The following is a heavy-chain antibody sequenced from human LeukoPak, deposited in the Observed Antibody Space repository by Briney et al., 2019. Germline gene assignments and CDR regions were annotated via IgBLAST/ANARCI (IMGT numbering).Heavy chain of an antibody. CDR2: ITTSGSTT. CDR3: AREAYDSSLY. Sequence: TGGSLRLSCAASGFTFSSYEMNWVRQAPGKRLEWVSYITTSGSTTYYADSVKGRFTISRDNAKNSLFLQMNSLRAEDTAVYYCAREAYDSSLYWGQGTLVTVSS. D-gene: IGHD3-22*01. J-gene: IGHJ4*02. V-gene: IGHV3-48*03. CDR1: GFTFSSYE.